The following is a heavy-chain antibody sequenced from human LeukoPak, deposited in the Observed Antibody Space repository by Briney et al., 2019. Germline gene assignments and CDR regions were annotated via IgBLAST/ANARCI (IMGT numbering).Heavy chain of an antibody. CDR1: GFTFSNSW. CDR3: EGSAGQ. CDR2: IKREGCEK. Sequence: PGGSLRLSCAASGFTFSNSWICWVRQAPGKGLEWVANIKREGCEKHYVDSVKGRFTIARDNAKSSLFLQMNSLRAEDTAVYYCEGSAGQWGQGPLVTVSS. J-gene: IGHJ4*02. V-gene: IGHV3-7*01.